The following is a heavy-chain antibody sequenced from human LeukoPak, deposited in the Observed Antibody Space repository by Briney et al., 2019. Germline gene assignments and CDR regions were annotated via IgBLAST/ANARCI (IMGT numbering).Heavy chain of an antibody. J-gene: IGHJ4*02. Sequence: PGGSLRLSCAASGFTFSRYDMHWVRQAPGKGLEWVAVISYDGSNKDYADSVKGRFAISRDNSRNTLFVQMNSLRAEDTAVYFCVLGHHGGLFDNWGQGTLVTVSS. V-gene: IGHV3-30*09. CDR2: ISYDGSNK. D-gene: IGHD4-23*01. CDR3: VLGHHGGLFDN. CDR1: GFTFSRYD.